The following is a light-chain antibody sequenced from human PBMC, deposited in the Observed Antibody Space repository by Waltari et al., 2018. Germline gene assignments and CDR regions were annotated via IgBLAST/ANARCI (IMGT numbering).Light chain of an antibody. J-gene: IGLJ3*02. Sequence: QSVLTQPPSVSGTPGQSVTISCSGSNSNIRANSYTWYQQLPGKAPKLLIYNDNQGPSGVPDRFSASKSGTSASLAITGLQSEDEADYYCAVWDDSLGGVFGGGTKLTVL. CDR3: AVWDDSLGGV. V-gene: IGLV1-44*01. CDR2: NDN. CDR1: NSNIRANS.